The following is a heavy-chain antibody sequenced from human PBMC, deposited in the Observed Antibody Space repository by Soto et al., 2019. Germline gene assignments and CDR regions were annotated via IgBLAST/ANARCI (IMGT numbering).Heavy chain of an antibody. V-gene: IGHV1-69*06. CDR1: AGTVSNHA. CDR2: IIPIFGTP. J-gene: IGHJ5*02. CDR3: EKFDYGDYVGWFDP. D-gene: IGHD4-17*01. Sequence: QEELVQSAAEVKKPGSSVKVSCKASAGTVSNHAISWVRQAPGQGLEWMGGIIPIFGTPDYAQKFQGRVTITADTSTDTVYMQLRSLRSEDTALYYCEKFDYGDYVGWFDPWGQGTLVTDSS.